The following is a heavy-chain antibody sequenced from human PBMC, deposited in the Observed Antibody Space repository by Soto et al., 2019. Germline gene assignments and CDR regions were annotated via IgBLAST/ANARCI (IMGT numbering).Heavy chain of an antibody. CDR2: ISSSGSTI. CDR3: ARDEMYNSNYRDGMDG. Sequence: PGGSRRLSCAASGFTFSSYEMNWVRQAPGKGLEWVSYISSSGSTIYSADSVKCRFTISRDNAKNSLYLQMNSLRAEDTAVYYCARDEMYNSNYRDGMDGWGQGTTVSVAS. CDR1: GFTFSSYE. V-gene: IGHV3-48*03. J-gene: IGHJ6*02. D-gene: IGHD1-7*01.